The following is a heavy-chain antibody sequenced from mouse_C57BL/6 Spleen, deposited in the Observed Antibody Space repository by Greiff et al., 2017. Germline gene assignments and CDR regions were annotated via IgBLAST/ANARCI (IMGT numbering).Heavy chain of an antibody. J-gene: IGHJ2*01. CDR2: IDPEDGDT. D-gene: IGHD1-1*01. V-gene: IGHV14-1*01. CDR1: GFNIKDYY. Sequence: VQLQQSGAELVRPGASVKLSCTASGFNIKDYYMHWVKQRPEQGLEWIGRIDPEDGDTEYAPKFQGKATMTADTSSNTDYLQLSSLTSEDTAVYYCTSSTVVATDFDYWGQGTTLTVSS. CDR3: TSSTVVATDFDY.